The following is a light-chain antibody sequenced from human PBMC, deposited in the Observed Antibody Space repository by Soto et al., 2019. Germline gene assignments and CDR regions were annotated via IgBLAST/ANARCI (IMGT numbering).Light chain of an antibody. J-gene: IGLJ2*01. CDR2: NND. V-gene: IGLV1-47*02. CDR1: SSNIETNL. Sequence: QSVLTQPPSVSGTPEQRVTISCSGSSSNIETNLVHWYQHLPGASSRLLIYNNDQRPSGVPDRFSASKSGTSASLAISGLRSEDEADYYCTAPDDRLTGPVFGGGTKLTVL. CDR3: TAPDDRLTGPV.